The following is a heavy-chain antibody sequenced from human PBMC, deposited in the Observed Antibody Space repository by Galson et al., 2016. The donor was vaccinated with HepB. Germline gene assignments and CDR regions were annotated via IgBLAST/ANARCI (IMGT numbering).Heavy chain of an antibody. CDR3: ARDLWEDGSTTTCSHLDY. CDR2: IWFDGRDA. D-gene: IGHD1-26*01. CDR1: GFTFSRFG. Sequence: SLRLSCAASGFTFSRFGMHWVRQAPGKGLESVAVIWFDGRDAYYGDSVKGRFTISKDNSKNTLYLQMNSLRVEDTAVYYCARDLWEDGSTTTCSHLDYWGQGTLVTVSS. J-gene: IGHJ4*02. V-gene: IGHV3-33*01.